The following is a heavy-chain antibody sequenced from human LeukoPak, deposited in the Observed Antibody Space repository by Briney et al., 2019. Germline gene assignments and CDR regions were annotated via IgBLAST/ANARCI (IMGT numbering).Heavy chain of an antibody. J-gene: IGHJ4*02. CDR2: ISGSGGST. CDR1: GFTFSSYA. CDR3: AKKMSGYYSFDY. D-gene: IGHD3-3*01. Sequence: PGGSLRLSCAASGFTFSSYAMSWVRQAPGKGLEWVSVISGSGGSTYYADSVKGRFTISRDSSKNTLYLQMNSLRAEDTAGYYCAKKMSGYYSFDYWGQGTLVTVSS. V-gene: IGHV3-23*01.